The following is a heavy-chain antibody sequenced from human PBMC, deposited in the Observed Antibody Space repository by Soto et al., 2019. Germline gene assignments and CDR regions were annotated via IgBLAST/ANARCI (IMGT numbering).Heavy chain of an antibody. D-gene: IGHD6-6*01. V-gene: IGHV5-51*01. Sequence: GEPLKISCQGSGYSFASYWIGWVRQMPGRDLEWMGIIYPGDSDTRYSPSFQGQVTISADKSLSTAYLQWTSLKASDTALYYCARTRSFTLGFYYDGMDVWGQGTTVNVSS. CDR2: IYPGDSDT. CDR1: GYSFASYW. CDR3: ARTRSFTLGFYYDGMDV. J-gene: IGHJ6*02.